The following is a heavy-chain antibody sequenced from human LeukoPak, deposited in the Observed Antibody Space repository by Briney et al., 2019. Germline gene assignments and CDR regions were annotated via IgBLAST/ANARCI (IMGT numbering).Heavy chain of an antibody. J-gene: IGHJ3*02. D-gene: IGHD1-26*01. CDR2: IYYSGST. CDR3: ARPAYSGSYYIPFDI. V-gene: IGHV4-59*08. Sequence: SETLSLTCTGSGGSISNYFWSWIRQPPGKGLEWIGNIYYSGSTNCNPSLKSRVTISVDTSKNQFSLELSSVTAADTAVYYCARPAYSGSYYIPFDIWGQGTVVTVSS. CDR1: GGSISNYF.